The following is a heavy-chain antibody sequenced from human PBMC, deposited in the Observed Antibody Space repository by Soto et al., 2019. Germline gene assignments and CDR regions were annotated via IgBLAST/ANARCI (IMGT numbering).Heavy chain of an antibody. J-gene: IGHJ6*02. Sequence: QVQLQESGPGLVKPSQTLSLTCTVSGGSISSGGYYWSWIRQHPGKGLEWIGYIYYSGSTYYNPSLKRRVTISVDTSKNQLSLKLSSVTAADTAVYYCAREWYDGGREDVWGQGTTVTVSS. V-gene: IGHV4-31*03. CDR3: AREWYDGGREDV. D-gene: IGHD3-16*01. CDR2: IYYSGST. CDR1: GGSISSGGYY.